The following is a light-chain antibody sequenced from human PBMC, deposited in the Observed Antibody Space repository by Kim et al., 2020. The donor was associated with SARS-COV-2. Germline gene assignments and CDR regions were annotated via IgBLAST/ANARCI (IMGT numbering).Light chain of an antibody. V-gene: IGLV2-14*03. CDR1: NSDIGAYNY. CDR3: ISFTRAATWV. CDR2: RVS. J-gene: IGLJ3*02. Sequence: QSALTQPASVSESPGQSITISCTGTNSDIGAYNYVSWFQQHPGKAPELMIYRVSQRPSGVSNRFSGSKSGYTASLTISGLQVEDEADYYCISFTRAATWVFGGGTQLTVL.